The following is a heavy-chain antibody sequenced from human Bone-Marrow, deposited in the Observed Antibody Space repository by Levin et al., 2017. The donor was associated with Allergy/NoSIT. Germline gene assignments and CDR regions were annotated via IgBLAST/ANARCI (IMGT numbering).Heavy chain of an antibody. CDR3: ARSWAGTGDYSHYYLLDG. CDR2: IKQDGSQK. V-gene: IGHV3-7*01. J-gene: IGHJ6*03. Sequence: GESLKISCAASGFRFSSYWMTWVRQAPGKGLEWVANIKQDGSQKYYEDSVKGRFSISTDNAKNSLYLQMNRLRVDDTGVYYCARSWAGTGDYSHYYLLDGWGQGTTVIVSS. CDR1: GFRFSSYW. D-gene: IGHD4-17*01.